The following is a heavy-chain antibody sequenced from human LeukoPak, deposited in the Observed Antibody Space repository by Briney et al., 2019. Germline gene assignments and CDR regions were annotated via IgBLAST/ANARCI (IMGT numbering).Heavy chain of an antibody. J-gene: IGHJ4*02. CDR3: TRDGYSYGYGPAVAAYSAFDY. CDR1: GFTFGDYA. V-gene: IGHV3-49*04. D-gene: IGHD5-18*01. Sequence: GGSLRLSCAASGFTFGDYAMSWVRQAPGKGLEWVGFIRSKAYGGTTEYAASVKGRFTISRDDSKSIAYLQMNSLKTEDTAVYYCTRDGYSYGYGPAVAAYSAFDYWGQGTLVTVSS. CDR2: IRSKAYGGTT.